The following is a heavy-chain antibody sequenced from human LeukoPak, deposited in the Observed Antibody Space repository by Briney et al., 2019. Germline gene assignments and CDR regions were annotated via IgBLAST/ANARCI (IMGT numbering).Heavy chain of an antibody. CDR1: GGSISSSSYY. Sequence: SETLSLTCTVSGGSISSSSYYWGWIRQPPGKGLEWIGSIYHSGSTYYNPSLKSRVTISVDTSKNQFSLKLSSVTAADTAVYYCAREEYSRAFDIWGQGTMVTVSS. D-gene: IGHD4-11*01. CDR2: IYHSGST. CDR3: AREEYSRAFDI. V-gene: IGHV4-39*07. J-gene: IGHJ3*02.